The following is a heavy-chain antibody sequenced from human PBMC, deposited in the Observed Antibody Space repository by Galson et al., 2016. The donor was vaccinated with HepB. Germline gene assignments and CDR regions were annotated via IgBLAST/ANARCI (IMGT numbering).Heavy chain of an antibody. CDR3: ARVSSDFVWGSYIPPYYFDS. Sequence: TLSLTCVVSGGSISSGTLSWSWVRQPPGKGLQWLGYIYHSWLSSYNPSPKGRVTISVDRSKNQFSLSLNSMTAADTAVYYCARVSSDFVWGSYIPPYYFDSWGQGILVTVSS. V-gene: IGHV4-30-2*01. J-gene: IGHJ4*02. D-gene: IGHD3-16*01. CDR2: IYHSWLS. CDR1: GGSISSGTLS.